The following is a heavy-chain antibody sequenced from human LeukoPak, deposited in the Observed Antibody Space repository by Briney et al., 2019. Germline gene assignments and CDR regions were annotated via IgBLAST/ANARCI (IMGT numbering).Heavy chain of an antibody. D-gene: IGHD3-9*01. Sequence: LEWIGYSYGSTNYNPSLKNRVTISVDTSKNQFSLRLTSVTAADTAVYYCAREGGRLVDYWGQGTLVTVSS. J-gene: IGHJ4*02. CDR2: SYGST. CDR3: AREGGRLVDY. V-gene: IGHV4-31*02.